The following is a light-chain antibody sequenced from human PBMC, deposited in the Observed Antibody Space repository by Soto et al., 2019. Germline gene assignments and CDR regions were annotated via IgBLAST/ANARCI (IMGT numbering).Light chain of an antibody. CDR1: QAIGSW. V-gene: IGKV1D-16*01. CDR3: KQYNAYPLT. CDR2: DAS. J-gene: IGKJ4*01. Sequence: DLQLTQSPSSLSASVGDRVTITCSASQAIGSWLAWYQQKPGKAPTSLIYDASNLQTEVPSRFSGSGSGTDFTLTISGLQPEDSSTYYCKQYNAYPLTFGGGTMVEIK.